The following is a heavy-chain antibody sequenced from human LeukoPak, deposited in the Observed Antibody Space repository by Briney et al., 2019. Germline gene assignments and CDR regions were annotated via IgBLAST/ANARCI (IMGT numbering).Heavy chain of an antibody. CDR2: ISRGGDTS. D-gene: IGHD3-10*02. CDR1: GFTFSSYS. Sequence: PGGSLRLSCAASGFTFSSYSMNRVRQAPGKGLEWVSYISRGGDTSYYADSVKGRFTISRDNVQNSLYLQMNSLRDEDTAVYYCARVFGSDDHFDYWGQGTLVTVFS. V-gene: IGHV3-48*02. CDR3: ARVFGSDDHFDY. J-gene: IGHJ4*02.